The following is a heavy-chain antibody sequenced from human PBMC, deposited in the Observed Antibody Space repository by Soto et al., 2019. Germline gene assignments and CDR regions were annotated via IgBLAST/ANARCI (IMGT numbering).Heavy chain of an antibody. J-gene: IGHJ4*02. V-gene: IGHV3-74*01. CDR1: GFTFSNYW. CDR2: IKNDGSGA. D-gene: IGHD3-22*01. Sequence: EVQLVESVGDLVQPGGSLRLSCVASGFTFSNYWMHWVRQLPGKGLEWVSRIKNDGSGAYYADSVQGRFTISRDNAKNXXYLQMNSLRAEATAVYYCTRGDGDYHDGNGYLGRHWGQGTLVTVSS. CDR3: TRGDGDYHDGNGYLGRH.